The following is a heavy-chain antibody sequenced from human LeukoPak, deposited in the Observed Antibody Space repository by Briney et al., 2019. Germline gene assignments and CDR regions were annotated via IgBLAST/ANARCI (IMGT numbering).Heavy chain of an antibody. J-gene: IGHJ4*02. CDR3: VREGYGPGNYPFDY. CDR1: GFTFSSHW. Sequence: PGGSLRLSCAASGFTFSSHWMHWVRQAPGKGLVWLSRIDSGGGDTIDADSVKGRFTISRDNSKNTLYLQMNSLRAEDTAVYYCVREGYGPGNYPFDYRGQGTLVTVSS. CDR2: IDSGGGDT. D-gene: IGHD3-10*01. V-gene: IGHV3-74*01.